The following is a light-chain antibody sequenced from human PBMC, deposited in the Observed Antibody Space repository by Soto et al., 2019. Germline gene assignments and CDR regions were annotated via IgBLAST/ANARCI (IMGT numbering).Light chain of an antibody. CDR1: ENISSH. CDR2: AAS. Sequence: DIQMSQSPSSLSASVEDRVTISCRASENISSHLNWYQQKPGKAPKLLIYAASSLQSGVPSRFSGYGSGTDFTLTISSLQPEDFATYYCQQSDSIPITFGQGTRLEIK. V-gene: IGKV1-39*01. J-gene: IGKJ5*01. CDR3: QQSDSIPIT.